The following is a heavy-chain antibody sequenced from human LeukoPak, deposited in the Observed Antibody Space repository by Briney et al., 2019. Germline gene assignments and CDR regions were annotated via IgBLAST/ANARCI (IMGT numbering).Heavy chain of an antibody. CDR2: ISSNGGST. V-gene: IGHV3-64D*09. J-gene: IGHJ4*02. D-gene: IGHD3-10*01. CDR3: VKEKRITMVRGVMPYDY. CDR1: GFSFSNYG. Sequence: PGRSLRLSCAASGFSFSNYGMHWVRQAPGKGLEYVSAISSNGGSTYYADSVKGRFTISRDNSKNTLYLQMSSLRAEDTAVYYCVKEKRITMVRGVMPYDYWGQGTLVTVSS.